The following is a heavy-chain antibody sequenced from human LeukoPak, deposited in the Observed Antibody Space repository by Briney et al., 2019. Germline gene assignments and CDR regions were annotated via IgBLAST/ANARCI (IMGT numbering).Heavy chain of an antibody. CDR2: IYTSGST. CDR3: ARVGIAAAGPSRYYYYYMDV. CDR1: GGSISSGSYY. J-gene: IGHJ6*03. V-gene: IGHV4-61*02. Sequence: SETLSLTCTVSGGSISSGSYYWSWIRQPAGKGLEWIGRIYTSGSTNYNPSLKSRVTISVDTSKNQFSLKLSSVTAADTAVYYCARVGIAAAGPSRYYYYYMDVWGKGTTVTIPS. D-gene: IGHD6-13*01.